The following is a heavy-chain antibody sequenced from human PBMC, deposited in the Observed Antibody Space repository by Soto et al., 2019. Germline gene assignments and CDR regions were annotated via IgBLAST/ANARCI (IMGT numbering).Heavy chain of an antibody. CDR2: IYYSGST. D-gene: IGHD4-17*01. J-gene: IGHJ4*02. V-gene: IGHV4-59*08. Sequence: PSETLSLTCTVSGGSISSYYWSWIRQPPGKGLEWIGYIYYSGSTNYNPSLKSRVTISVDTSKNQFSLKLSSVTAADTAVYYCASTPYGDYVEDYWGQGTLVTVSS. CDR1: GGSISSYY. CDR3: ASTPYGDYVEDY.